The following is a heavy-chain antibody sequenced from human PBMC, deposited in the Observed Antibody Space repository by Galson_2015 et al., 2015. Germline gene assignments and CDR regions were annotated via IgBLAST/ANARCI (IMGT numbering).Heavy chain of an antibody. D-gene: IGHD6-13*01. CDR3: ARAYRSTWSPTYYFDY. J-gene: IGHJ4*02. Sequence: SVKVSCKASGYTFTGYYMHWVRQAPGQGLEWMGRINPNSGGTNFAQKFQDRVTMTRDTSISTGYVELSRLRSDDTAVYYCARAYRSTWSPTYYFDYWGQGTLVTVSS. CDR1: GYTFTGYY. CDR2: INPNSGGT. V-gene: IGHV1-2*06.